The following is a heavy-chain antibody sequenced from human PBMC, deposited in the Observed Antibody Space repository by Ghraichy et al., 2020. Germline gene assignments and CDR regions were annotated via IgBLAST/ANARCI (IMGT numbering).Heavy chain of an antibody. CDR3: ARVGYGDYTDY. J-gene: IGHJ4*02. Sequence: SETLSLTCAVSGGSISSGGYSWSWIRQPPGKGLEWIGYIYHSGSTYYNPSLKSRVTISVDRSKNQFSLKLSSVTAADTAVYYCARVGYGDYTDYWGQGTLVTVSS. D-gene: IGHD4-17*01. CDR2: IYHSGST. V-gene: IGHV4-30-2*01. CDR1: GGSISSGGYS.